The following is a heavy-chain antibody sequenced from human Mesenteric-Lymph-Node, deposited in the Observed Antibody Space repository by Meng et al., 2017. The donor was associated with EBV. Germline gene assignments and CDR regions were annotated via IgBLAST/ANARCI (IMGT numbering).Heavy chain of an antibody. J-gene: IGHJ4*02. CDR1: GLTVRDKY. CDR2: ISSSGSTI. V-gene: IGHV3-11*01. CDR3: ARVAARTY. D-gene: IGHD6-25*01. Sequence: GCLVRSGGSRRLISGASGLTVRDKYMRVISQGPGKGLEWVSYISSSGSTIYYADSVKGRFTISRDNAKNSLYLQMNSLRAEDTAVYYCARVAARTYWGQGTLVTVSS.